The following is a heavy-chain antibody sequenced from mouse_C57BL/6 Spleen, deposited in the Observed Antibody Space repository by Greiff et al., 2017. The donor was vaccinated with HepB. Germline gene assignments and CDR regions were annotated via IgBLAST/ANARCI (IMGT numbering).Heavy chain of an antibody. V-gene: IGHV1-52*01. CDR3: ARYGYDAGFDY. CDR2: IDPSDSET. D-gene: IGHD2-2*01. CDR1: GYTFTSYW. J-gene: IGHJ2*01. Sequence: QVQLQQSGAELVRPGSSVKLSCKASGYTFTSYWMHWVKQRPIQGLEWIGNIDPSDSETHYNQKFKDKATLTVDKSSSTAYMQLSSLTSEDSAVYYCARYGYDAGFDYWGQGTTLTVSS.